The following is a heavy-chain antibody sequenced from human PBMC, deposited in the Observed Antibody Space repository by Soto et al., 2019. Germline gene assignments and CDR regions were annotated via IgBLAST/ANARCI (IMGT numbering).Heavy chain of an antibody. CDR3: AGGKALDV. CDR1: TFPFSTYW. J-gene: IGHJ6*02. Sequence: LRLSCAASTFPFSTYWMTWVRQAPGKGLEWVANIHRDEIEKYYMDSVKGRFTISRDNAKNSLYLQMTSLRAEDTDVYYSAGGKALDVWGQGTTVTVSS. V-gene: IGHV3-7*01. CDR2: IHRDEIEK. D-gene: IGHD6-6*01.